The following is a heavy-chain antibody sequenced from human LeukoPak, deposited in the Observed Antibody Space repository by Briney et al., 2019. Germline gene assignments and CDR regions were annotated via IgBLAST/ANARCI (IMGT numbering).Heavy chain of an antibody. Sequence: SETLSLTCAVSGVSFDDYYWDWVRQTPGKGLEWIGEINHSGYTNDSPSLKSRVTLSIDTSRKQFSLNLRSVTVADAGIYYCTRMTTGHDYWGQGTLVTVSS. D-gene: IGHD4-17*01. V-gene: IGHV4-34*01. J-gene: IGHJ4*02. CDR3: TRMTTGHDY. CDR2: INHSGYT. CDR1: GVSFDDYY.